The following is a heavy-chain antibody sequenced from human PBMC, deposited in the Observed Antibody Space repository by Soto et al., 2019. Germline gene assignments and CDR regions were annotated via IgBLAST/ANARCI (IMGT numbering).Heavy chain of an antibody. CDR3: VKGMNYYYYYMDV. Sequence: DVQLLESGRGLVPPGGSLRLSCAASGFLFNDYAMTWVRQAPGKGLEWVSAISGNGRNEYYADSVKGRFTISRDSSENMMSLQMNGLRAEDTAKYYCVKGMNYYYYYMDVWGKGTTVTVSS. V-gene: IGHV3-23*01. CDR2: ISGNGRNE. CDR1: GFLFNDYA. J-gene: IGHJ6*03.